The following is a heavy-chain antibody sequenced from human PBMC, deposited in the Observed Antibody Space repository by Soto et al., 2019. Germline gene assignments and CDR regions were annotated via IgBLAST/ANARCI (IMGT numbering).Heavy chain of an antibody. CDR2: INSGNGNT. J-gene: IGHJ4*01. CDR3: ANWWWSGSEEYFDV. CDR1: GYTSTRYA. D-gene: IGHD2-8*02. V-gene: IGHV1-3*01. Sequence: QVQFVQSGAEVREPGASVRVSCRAAGYTSTRYAAHWVRQAAGQRLEWMGWINSGNGNTKYSQTFQGRVTFTRDTSARTVYMELSSLRSEDTAVYYCANWWWSGSEEYFDVWGHDTLVTVSS.